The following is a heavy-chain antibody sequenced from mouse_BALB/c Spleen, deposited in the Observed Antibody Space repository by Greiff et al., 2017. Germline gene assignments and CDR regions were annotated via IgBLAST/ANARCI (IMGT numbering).Heavy chain of an antibody. CDR2: ISYDGSN. V-gene: IGHV3-6*02. J-gene: IGHJ1*01. Sequence: DVKLQESGPGLVKPSQSLSLTCSVTGYSITSGYYWNWIRQFPGNKLEWMGYISYDGSNNYNPSLKNRISITRDTSKNQFFLKLNSVTTEDTATYYCARDRDWYFDVWGAGTTVTVSS. CDR1: GYSITSGYY. CDR3: ARDRDWYFDV.